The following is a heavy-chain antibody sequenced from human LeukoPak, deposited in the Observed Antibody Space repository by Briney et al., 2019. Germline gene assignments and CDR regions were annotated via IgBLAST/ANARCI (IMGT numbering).Heavy chain of an antibody. CDR3: ARDEISGGWYNH. CDR1: GYTFNRRG. Sequence: ASVKVSCKASGYTFNRRGFSWVRQAPGQGLEWMGWINADNGNTDYAQKLQGRVTMTTDTSTSTAYMELRSLRSEDTAVYYCARDEISGGWYNHWGQGTLVTVSS. J-gene: IGHJ4*02. D-gene: IGHD6-19*01. V-gene: IGHV1-18*01. CDR2: INADNGNT.